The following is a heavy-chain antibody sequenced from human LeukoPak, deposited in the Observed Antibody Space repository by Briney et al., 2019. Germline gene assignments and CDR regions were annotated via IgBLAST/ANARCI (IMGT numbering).Heavy chain of an antibody. V-gene: IGHV3-23*01. CDR2: ISGSGGSA. CDR1: GFTFSSYA. D-gene: IGHD4-17*01. Sequence: GGSLRLSCAASGFTFSSYAMSWVRQAPGKGLEWVSAISGSGGSAYYADSVKGRFTISRDNSKNTLYLQMNSLRAEDTAVYYCARVDYYGDYPKDYWGQGTLVTVSS. CDR3: ARVDYYGDYPKDY. J-gene: IGHJ4*02.